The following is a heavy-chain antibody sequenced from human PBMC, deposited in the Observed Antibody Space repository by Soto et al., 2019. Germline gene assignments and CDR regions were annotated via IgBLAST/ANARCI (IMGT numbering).Heavy chain of an antibody. V-gene: IGHV4-39*01. CDR1: GGSISSSSYY. D-gene: IGHD6-19*01. CDR2: IYYSGST. J-gene: IGHJ3*02. Sequence: SETLSLTCAVSGGSISSSSYYWGWIRQPPGKGLEWIGSIYYSGSTYYNPSLKSRVTISVDTSKNQFSLKLSSVTAADTAVYYCARLAAYSSXWYRPRSRRDWDDAFDIWGQGTMVTVSS. CDR3: ARLAAYSSXWYRPRSRRDWDDAFDI.